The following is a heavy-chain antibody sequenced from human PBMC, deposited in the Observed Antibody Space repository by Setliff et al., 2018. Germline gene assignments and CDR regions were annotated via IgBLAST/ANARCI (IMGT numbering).Heavy chain of an antibody. CDR1: GFSLSDHY. J-gene: IGHJ5*01. D-gene: IGHD6-19*01. V-gene: IGHV3-33*03. CDR2: IWSDGINK. Sequence: GGSLRLSCAASGFSLSDHYVHWVRQAPGKGLEWVAMIWSDGINKFYGGPVKGRFIVSRDNSKNTVFLQMNDLRVEDTAVYYCVTDPPNSGWSFDCWGQGTPVTVSS. CDR3: VTDPPNSGWSFDC.